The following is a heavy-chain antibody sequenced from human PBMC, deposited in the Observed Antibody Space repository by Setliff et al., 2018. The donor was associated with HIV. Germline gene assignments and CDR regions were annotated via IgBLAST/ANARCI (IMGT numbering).Heavy chain of an antibody. D-gene: IGHD6-19*01. CDR1: GDSFNGSHYL. CDR3: ASTVYSSGWSFDY. J-gene: IGHJ4*02. V-gene: IGHV4-39*07. Sequence: SETLSLTCTVSGDSFNGSHYLWGWIRQPPGKGLEWVGNVYYNWATYYNPSLKNRVTRSVDTSKNPFSLRLTSVTAADTAVYYCASTVYSSGWSFDYWGQGTLVTVSS. CDR2: VYYNWAT.